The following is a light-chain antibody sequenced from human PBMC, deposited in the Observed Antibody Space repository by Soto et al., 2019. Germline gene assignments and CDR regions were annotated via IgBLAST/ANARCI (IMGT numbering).Light chain of an antibody. Sequence: DIVMTQSPLSLPVTPGEAVSISCRSSQSLLHKNGNTYFNWYLQKPGQSPQVLIYMGFRRASGVPDRFSGRGSGTYFTLKISRVEAEDAGVYYCMQTLQTPRTFGPGTKVEIK. CDR1: QSLLHKNGNTY. CDR2: MGF. V-gene: IGKV2-28*01. J-gene: IGKJ1*01. CDR3: MQTLQTPRT.